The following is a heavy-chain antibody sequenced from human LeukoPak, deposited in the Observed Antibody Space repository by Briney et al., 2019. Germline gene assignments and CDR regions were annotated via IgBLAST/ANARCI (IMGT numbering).Heavy chain of an antibody. CDR1: GFTFSNSA. CDR3: AADLYCSGGSCPVH. Sequence: SVKVSCKASGFTFSNSAMQWVRQARGQRLEWIGWIVVGSGNTNYAQKFQQRLTITRDMSTSTAYMELSSLRSEDTAVYFCAADLYCSGGSCPVHWGQGTLVTVSS. V-gene: IGHV1-58*02. D-gene: IGHD2-15*01. J-gene: IGHJ4*02. CDR2: IVVGSGNT.